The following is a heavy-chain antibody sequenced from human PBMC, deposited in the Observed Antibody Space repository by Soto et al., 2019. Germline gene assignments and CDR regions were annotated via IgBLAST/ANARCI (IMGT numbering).Heavy chain of an antibody. CDR1: GGSISSSSYY. Sequence: PSETLPLTCTVSGGSISSSSYYWGWIRQPPGKGLEWIGSIYYSGSTYYNPSLKSRVTISVDTSKNQFSLKLSSVTAADTAVYYCARRPYYDSSGYYPYYFDYWGQGTLVTVSS. V-gene: IGHV4-39*01. CDR3: ARRPYYDSSGYYPYYFDY. J-gene: IGHJ4*02. CDR2: IYYSGST. D-gene: IGHD3-22*01.